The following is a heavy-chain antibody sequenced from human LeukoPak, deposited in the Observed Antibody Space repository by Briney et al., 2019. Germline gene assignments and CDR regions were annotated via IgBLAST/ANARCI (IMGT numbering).Heavy chain of an antibody. CDR3: AGRPTAYCYYYMDV. V-gene: IGHV4-34*01. J-gene: IGHJ6*03. D-gene: IGHD4-11*01. CDR2: ITHSGNT. CDR1: GGSFSGSS. Sequence: SETLALTCAVFGGSFSGSSWSWFRQPPGKGLEWTGEITHSGNTNYNLSIKSRNTIPVDTSKSQCAVKLSAVSSANTAVYYCAGRPTAYCYYYMDVWGKGTTVTVSS.